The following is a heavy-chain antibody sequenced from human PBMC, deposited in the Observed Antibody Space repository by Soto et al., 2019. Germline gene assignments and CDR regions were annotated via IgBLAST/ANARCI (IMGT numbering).Heavy chain of an antibody. Sequence: PSETLSLTCTVSGGSISSGGYYWSWIRQHPGKGLEWIGYIYYSGSTYYNPSLKSRVTISVDTSKNQFSLKLSSVTAADTAVYYCARVERITMIVVAPTGAFDIWGQGTMVTVSS. J-gene: IGHJ3*02. CDR1: GGSISSGGYY. CDR2: IYYSGST. D-gene: IGHD3-22*01. CDR3: ARVERITMIVVAPTGAFDI. V-gene: IGHV4-31*03.